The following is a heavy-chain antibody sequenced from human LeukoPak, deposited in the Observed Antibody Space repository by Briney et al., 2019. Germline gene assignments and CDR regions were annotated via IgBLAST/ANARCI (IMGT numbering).Heavy chain of an antibody. Sequence: ASVKVSCKASGYTFASYGITWVRQAPGQGLEWMGWISAYNGNTTYAQNLQGRVTMTTDKSTSTVYMELSSLRSEDTAVYYCARDPPGCSGGSCYPSNYFDYWGQGTLVTVSS. V-gene: IGHV1-18*01. D-gene: IGHD2-15*01. CDR3: ARDPPGCSGGSCYPSNYFDY. CDR1: GYTFASYG. CDR2: ISAYNGNT. J-gene: IGHJ4*02.